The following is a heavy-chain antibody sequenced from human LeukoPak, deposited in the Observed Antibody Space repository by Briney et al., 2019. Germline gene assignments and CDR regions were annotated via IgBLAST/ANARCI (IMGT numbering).Heavy chain of an antibody. J-gene: IGHJ5*01. V-gene: IGHV3-7*01. D-gene: IGHD6-6*01. Sequence: GSLRLSCAASGFTFNNYWMSCVRQAPGQGLEWVANIKQDGSVKNYVDYMEGRFTISRDNAKNSLYLQMNGLRAEDTAVYYCVRTSRSSSTDSWGQGTLVTVSS. CDR1: GFTFNNYW. CDR2: IKQDGSVK. CDR3: VRTSRSSSTDS.